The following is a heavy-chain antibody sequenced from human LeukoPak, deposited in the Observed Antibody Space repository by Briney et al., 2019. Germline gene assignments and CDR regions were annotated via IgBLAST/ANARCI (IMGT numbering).Heavy chain of an antibody. CDR3: AKRSCSGGACNFDY. Sequence: GGSLRLSCAGSGFTISSYAMTWVRRAPGKGLEWVSAISDNGAATNYADSVKGRFTISRDNSRNTLYLQMNSLRAEDTAVYYCAKRSCSGGACNFDYWGKGTLVTVSS. J-gene: IGHJ4*02. V-gene: IGHV3-23*01. CDR2: ISDNGAAT. CDR1: GFTISSYA. D-gene: IGHD2-15*01.